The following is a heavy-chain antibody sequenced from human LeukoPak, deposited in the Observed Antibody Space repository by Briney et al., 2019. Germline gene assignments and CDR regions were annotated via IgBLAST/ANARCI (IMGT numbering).Heavy chain of an antibody. D-gene: IGHD6-19*01. V-gene: IGHV4-34*08. J-gene: IGHJ4*02. Sequence: GSLRLSCAASGFTFNNYAMNWVRQPPGKGLEWIGEINHSGSTNYNPSLKSRVTISVDTSKNQFSLKLSSVTAADTAVYYCATSSLTAVAGANDYWGQGTLGTVSS. CDR2: INHSGST. CDR3: ATSSLTAVAGANDY. CDR1: GFTFNNYA.